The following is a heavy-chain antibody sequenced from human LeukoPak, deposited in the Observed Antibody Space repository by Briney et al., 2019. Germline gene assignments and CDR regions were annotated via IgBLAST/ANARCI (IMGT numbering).Heavy chain of an antibody. Sequence: PSETLSLTCTVSGGSISSSSYYWGWIRQPPGKGLEWIGSIYYSGSTYYNPSLKSRVTISVDTSKNQFSLKLSSVTAADTAVYYCARGDSSSWYTKATYFDYWGQGTLVTVSS. CDR3: ARGDSSSWYTKATYFDY. V-gene: IGHV4-39*07. J-gene: IGHJ4*02. CDR1: GGSISSSSYY. D-gene: IGHD6-13*01. CDR2: IYYSGST.